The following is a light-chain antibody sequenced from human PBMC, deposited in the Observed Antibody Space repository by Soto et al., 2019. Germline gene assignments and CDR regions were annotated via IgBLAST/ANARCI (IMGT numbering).Light chain of an antibody. Sequence: EIVLTQSPGTLSLSPGERATLSCTASQSVSSSYLAWYQQKPGQAPRLVIYGASSRATGIPDRFSGSGSGTDFTLTISRLEPEDFAVYYCHQYGSSPRTFGQGTKVEIK. CDR3: HQYGSSPRT. V-gene: IGKV3-20*01. CDR2: GAS. J-gene: IGKJ1*01. CDR1: QSVSSSY.